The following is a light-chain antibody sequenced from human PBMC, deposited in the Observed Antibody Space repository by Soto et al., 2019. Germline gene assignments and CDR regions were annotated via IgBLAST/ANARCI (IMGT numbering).Light chain of an antibody. CDR1: QSISSSY. V-gene: IGKV3-20*01. CDR3: QHYTGSRWT. CDR2: GAS. J-gene: IGKJ1*01. Sequence: ETVLTQSPGTLSSSPGERATLSCRASQSISSSYLAWYQQKPGQAPRLLIYGASSRATGIPDRFSGGGSGTAFILTISRLEPEDFAVYYCQHYTGSRWTFGQGTTVEFK.